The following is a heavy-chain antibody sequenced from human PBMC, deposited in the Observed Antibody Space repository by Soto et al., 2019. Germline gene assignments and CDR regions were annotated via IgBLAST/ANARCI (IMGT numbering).Heavy chain of an antibody. CDR3: ARDPIAAAGHPYYYYGMDV. CDR1: GFTFSSYS. CDR2: ISSSSSYI. Sequence: EVQLVESGGGLVKPGGSLRLSCAASGFTFSSYSMNWVRQAPGKGLEWVSSISSSSSYIYYADSVKGRFTISRDNAKNSLYLQMNSLRAEDTAVYYCARDPIAAAGHPYYYYGMDVWGQGTTVTVSS. D-gene: IGHD6-13*01. V-gene: IGHV3-21*01. J-gene: IGHJ6*02.